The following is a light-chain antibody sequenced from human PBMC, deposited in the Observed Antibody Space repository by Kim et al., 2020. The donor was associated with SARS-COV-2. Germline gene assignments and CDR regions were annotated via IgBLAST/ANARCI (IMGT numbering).Light chain of an antibody. CDR1: QSISTR. J-gene: IGKJ2*01. CDR2: DAS. CDR3: QQFDSYSRT. V-gene: IGKV1-5*01. Sequence: CESVGDRVAINCRASQSISTRLAWNQQKPSKAPERLMYDASTLQSGVQSRFSRSGSGTEFTLTISSLQPGDFGTYYCQQFDSYSRTFGQGTKLEI.